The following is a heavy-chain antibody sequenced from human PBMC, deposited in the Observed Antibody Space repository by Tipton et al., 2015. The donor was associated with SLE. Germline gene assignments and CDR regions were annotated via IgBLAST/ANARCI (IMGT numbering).Heavy chain of an antibody. V-gene: IGHV3-74*01. CDR3: ARDPRGFGEFDY. Sequence: SLRLSCAASGFTFSSYWMHWVRQAPGKGLVWVSRISRDGSNTYYADSVEGRFTISRDTLKNTLYLQMNSLRADDTAVYYCARDPRGFGEFDYWGQGTLVTVSS. CDR2: ISRDGSNT. J-gene: IGHJ4*02. D-gene: IGHD3-10*01. CDR1: GFTFSSYW.